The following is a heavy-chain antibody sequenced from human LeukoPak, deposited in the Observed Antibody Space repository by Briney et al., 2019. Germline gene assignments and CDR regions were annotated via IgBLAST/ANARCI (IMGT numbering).Heavy chain of an antibody. CDR3: ARVRSAAAGTAGGYYYYYMDV. CDR2: IYYSGTT. V-gene: IGHV4-39*07. D-gene: IGHD6-13*01. CDR1: GDSISSGSYY. J-gene: IGHJ6*03. Sequence: SETLSLTCTVSGDSISSGSYYWGWIRQSPGKGLEWIGNIYYSGTTYYNASLRSRVTISVDTSKNQFSLKLSSVTAADTAVYYCARVRSAAAGTAGGYYYYYMDVWGKGTTVTVSS.